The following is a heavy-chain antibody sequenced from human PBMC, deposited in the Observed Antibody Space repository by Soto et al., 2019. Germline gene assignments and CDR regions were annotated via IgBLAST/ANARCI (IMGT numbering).Heavy chain of an antibody. J-gene: IGHJ4*02. CDR2: ISYDGSDK. D-gene: IGHD3-22*01. CDR1: GFTLSSYA. V-gene: IGHV3-30-3*01. CDR3: ARDYYKYYDSSGYYRSPAY. Sequence: LRLSCAASGFTLSSYAMHWVRQAPGKGLEWVALISYDGSDKDYADSVKGRFTISRDNSRNTLFLQMNSLRAEDTAVYYCARDYYKYYDSSGYYRSPAYWGQGTLVTVSS.